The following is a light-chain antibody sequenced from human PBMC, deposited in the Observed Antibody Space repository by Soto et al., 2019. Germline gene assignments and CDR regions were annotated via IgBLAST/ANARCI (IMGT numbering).Light chain of an antibody. Sequence: QSALTQPRSVSGSPGQSVTVSCTGTSSDVGGSNYVSWYQQHPGKVPKLIIFDVNKRPSGVPARFSGSKSGNTASLTISGLQAEDEADYYCCSYGGTYTYVFGTGTKVTVL. J-gene: IGLJ1*01. CDR1: SSDVGGSNY. CDR2: DVN. CDR3: CSYGGTYTYV. V-gene: IGLV2-11*01.